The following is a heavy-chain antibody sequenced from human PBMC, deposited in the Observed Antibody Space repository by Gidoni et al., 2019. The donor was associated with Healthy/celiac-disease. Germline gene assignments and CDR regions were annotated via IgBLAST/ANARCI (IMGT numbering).Heavy chain of an antibody. CDR2: ISSSGSTI. V-gene: IGHV3-48*03. CDR3: ASWIQLWFDY. CDR1: GFTLSSYE. Sequence: EVQLVESGGGLVQPGGSLRLSCAASGFTLSSYEMNWVRQAPGKGLEWVSYISSSGSTIYYADSVKGRFTISRDNAKNSLYLQMNSLRAEDTAVYYCASWIQLWFDYWGQGTLVTVSS. D-gene: IGHD5-18*01. J-gene: IGHJ4*02.